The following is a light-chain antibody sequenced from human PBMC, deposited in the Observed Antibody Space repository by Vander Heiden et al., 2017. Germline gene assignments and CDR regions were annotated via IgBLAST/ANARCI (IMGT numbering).Light chain of an antibody. J-gene: IGKJ4*01. V-gene: IGKV2-28*01. Sequence: DIVMTQSPLSLPVTPGEPASISCRSNQSLLHSNGYNSLDWYLQKPGQSPQLLIYLGSNRASGVPDRFSGRGSGTDFTLRISRVEAEDVGVYYCMQALQTLLTFGGGTKVEIK. CDR1: QSLLHSNGYNS. CDR2: LGS. CDR3: MQALQTLLT.